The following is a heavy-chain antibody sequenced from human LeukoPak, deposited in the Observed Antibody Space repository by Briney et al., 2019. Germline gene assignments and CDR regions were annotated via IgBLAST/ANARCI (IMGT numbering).Heavy chain of an antibody. Sequence: GGSLRLSCAASGFTFSSYGMSWVRQAPGKGLEWVSAISGSGGSTYYADSVKGRFTISRDNSKNTLYLQMNSLRAEDTAVYYCAKVVGEADYDILTGPYYFDYWGQGTLVTVSS. D-gene: IGHD3-9*01. CDR1: GFTFSSYG. J-gene: IGHJ4*02. CDR3: AKVVGEADYDILTGPYYFDY. V-gene: IGHV3-23*01. CDR2: ISGSGGST.